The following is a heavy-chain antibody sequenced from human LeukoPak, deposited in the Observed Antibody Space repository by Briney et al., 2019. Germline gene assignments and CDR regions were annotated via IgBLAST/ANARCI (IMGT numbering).Heavy chain of an antibody. D-gene: IGHD3-10*01. V-gene: IGHV4-34*01. Sequence: SETLSLTCAVYGGSFGGYYWSWIRQPPGKGLEWIGEINHSGSTNYNPSLKSRVTISVDTSKNQFSLKLSSVTAADTAVYYCARTKEMVRGYGNDYWGQGTLVTVSS. J-gene: IGHJ4*02. CDR2: INHSGST. CDR3: ARTKEMVRGYGNDY. CDR1: GGSFGGYY.